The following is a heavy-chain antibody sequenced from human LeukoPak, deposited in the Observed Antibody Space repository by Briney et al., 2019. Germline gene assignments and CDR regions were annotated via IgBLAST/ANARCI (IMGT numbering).Heavy chain of an antibody. Sequence: GASVKVSCKASGYTFTGYYMHWVRQAPGQGLEWMGWINPNSGGTNYAQNFQGRVTMTRDTSISTAYMELRSLRSDDTAVYYCARELSTYYDFWSGYYTGTGWFDPWGQGTLVTVSS. CDR3: ARELSTYYDFWSGYYTGTGWFDP. D-gene: IGHD3-3*01. J-gene: IGHJ5*02. V-gene: IGHV1-2*02. CDR2: INPNSGGT. CDR1: GYTFTGYY.